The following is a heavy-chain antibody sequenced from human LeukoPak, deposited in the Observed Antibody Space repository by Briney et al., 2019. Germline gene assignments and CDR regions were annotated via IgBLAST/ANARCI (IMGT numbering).Heavy chain of an antibody. D-gene: IGHD3-10*01. Sequence: PSETLSLTCTVSGGSISSYYWSWIRQPPGKGLEWIGYIYYSGSTNYNPSLKSRVTISVDTSKNQFSLKLSSVTAADTAVYYCASSGTMVGGVIISWGQGTLVTVSS. J-gene: IGHJ5*02. CDR2: IYYSGST. CDR3: ASSGTMVGGVIIS. V-gene: IGHV4-59*01. CDR1: GGSISSYY.